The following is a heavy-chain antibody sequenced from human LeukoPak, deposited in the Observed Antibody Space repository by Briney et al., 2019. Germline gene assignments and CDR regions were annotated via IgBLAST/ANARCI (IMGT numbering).Heavy chain of an antibody. J-gene: IGHJ4*02. CDR3: AKDRWYCGGDCYSYYFDY. CDR1: GFTFSSYA. CDR2: ISGSGGST. D-gene: IGHD2-21*01. V-gene: IGHV3-23*01. Sequence: GGSLRLSXAASGFTFSSYAMSWVRQAPGKGLEWVSAISGSGGSTYYADSVKGRFTISRDNSKNTLYLQMNSLRAEDTAVYYCAKDRWYCGGDCYSYYFDYWGQRTLVTVSS.